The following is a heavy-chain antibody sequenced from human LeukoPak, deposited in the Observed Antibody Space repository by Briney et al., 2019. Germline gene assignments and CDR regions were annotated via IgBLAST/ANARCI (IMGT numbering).Heavy chain of an antibody. V-gene: IGHV4-59*01. Sequence: SETLSLTCTVSGGSISRYNWSWIRQPPGKGLEWVGYIYYSGSTNYNPSLKSRVTISVDTSKNQFSLKLSYVTAADTAVYYGARGPRRFGEYHHLDYWGQGTLVTVSS. CDR1: GGSISRYN. J-gene: IGHJ4*02. CDR2: IYYSGST. CDR3: ARGPRRFGEYHHLDY. D-gene: IGHD3-10*01.